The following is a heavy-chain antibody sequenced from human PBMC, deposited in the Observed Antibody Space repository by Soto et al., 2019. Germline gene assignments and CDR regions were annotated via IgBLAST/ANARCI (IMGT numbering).Heavy chain of an antibody. D-gene: IGHD3-9*01. Sequence: GSLRLSCAASGFTFSSYWMSWVRQAPGKGLEWVANIKQDGSEKYYVDSVKGRFTISRDNAKNSLYLQMNSLRAEDTAVYYCAREDDILTGYYLHQFDYWGQGTLVTVSS. V-gene: IGHV3-7*01. CDR2: IKQDGSEK. CDR3: AREDDILTGYYLHQFDY. CDR1: GFTFSSYW. J-gene: IGHJ4*02.